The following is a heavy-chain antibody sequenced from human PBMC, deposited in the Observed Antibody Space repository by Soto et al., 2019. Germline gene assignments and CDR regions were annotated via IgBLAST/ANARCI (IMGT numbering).Heavy chain of an antibody. Sequence: QAQLMQSGAEVKKPGSSVKVSCKASRGTFSGYAINCVRQAPGQGLEWMGGIIPLLGITDYGQKFQGRITIAADESTGTAYMDLRGLRSEDTAVYYCARDPRSITGTTSSEDFQHWGQGTLVSVSS. J-gene: IGHJ1*01. CDR2: IIPLLGIT. CDR3: ARDPRSITGTTSSEDFQH. CDR1: RGTFSGYA. V-gene: IGHV1-69*01. D-gene: IGHD1-20*01.